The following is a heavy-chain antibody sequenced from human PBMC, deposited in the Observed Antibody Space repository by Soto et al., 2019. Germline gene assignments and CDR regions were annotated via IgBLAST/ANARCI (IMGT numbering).Heavy chain of an antibody. CDR2: IIPIFGTA. V-gene: IGHV1-69*06. J-gene: IGHJ6*02. CDR1: GGTFSSYA. Sequence: GASVKVSCKASGGTFSSYAISWVRQAPGQGLEWMGGIIPIFGTANYAQKFQGRVTITADKSTSTAYMELSSLRSEDTAVYYCARGYDFWSGLPLYGMDVWGQGTTVTVSS. D-gene: IGHD3-3*01. CDR3: ARGYDFWSGLPLYGMDV.